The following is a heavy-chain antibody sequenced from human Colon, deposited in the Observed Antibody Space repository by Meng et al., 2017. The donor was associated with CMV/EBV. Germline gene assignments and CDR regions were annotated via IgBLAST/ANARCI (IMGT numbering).Heavy chain of an antibody. Sequence: GESLKISCAASGLSFSNFWMSWVRQTPGKGLEWVSSITGSSNYIYYADSVKGRFTVSRDNAKNSLFLQMNSLTAEDTALYYCAKVVAVAGTNSYYGMDVWGQGTTVTVSS. V-gene: IGHV3-21*01. CDR1: GLSFSNFW. D-gene: IGHD6-19*01. J-gene: IGHJ6*02. CDR2: ITGSSNYI. CDR3: AKVVAVAGTNSYYGMDV.